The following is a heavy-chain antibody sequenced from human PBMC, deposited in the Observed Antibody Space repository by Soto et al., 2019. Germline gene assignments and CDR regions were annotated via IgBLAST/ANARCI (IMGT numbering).Heavy chain of an antibody. CDR1: GFTFSGFV. Sequence: VGSLRLSCVTSGFTFSGFVMQWVRQAPGKGLEWVAVIWYDGSDKYYADSVKGRFTISRDNSKNTLYLQMNSLRAEDTAVYYCVRGSSCTTTTCYNLAWFAPWGRGTLVTVSS. D-gene: IGHD2-2*02. CDR2: IWYDGSDK. V-gene: IGHV3-33*01. CDR3: VRGSSCTTTTCYNLAWFAP. J-gene: IGHJ5*02.